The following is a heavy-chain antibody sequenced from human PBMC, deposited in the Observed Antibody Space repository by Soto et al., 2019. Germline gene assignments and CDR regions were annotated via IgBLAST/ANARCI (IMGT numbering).Heavy chain of an antibody. J-gene: IGHJ4*02. Sequence: GGSLRLSCAASGFTFSSYAMTWVRQAPGKGLEWVSAISGSGGSTYYADSVKGRFTISRDNSKNTLYLQMNSLRAEDTAVYYCARRGSGSYYDYWGQGTLVTVSS. CDR3: ARRGSGSYYDY. CDR2: ISGSGGST. CDR1: GFTFSSYA. V-gene: IGHV3-23*01. D-gene: IGHD1-26*01.